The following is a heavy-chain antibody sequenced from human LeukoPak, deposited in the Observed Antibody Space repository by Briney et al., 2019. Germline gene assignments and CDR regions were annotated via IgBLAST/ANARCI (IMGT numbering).Heavy chain of an antibody. J-gene: IGHJ4*02. CDR2: MNPNSGNT. D-gene: IGHD3-10*01. CDR1: GYTFTSYD. V-gene: IGHV1-8*01. CDR3: ARETDDTTMVRGVILY. Sequence: ASVKVSCKASGYTFTSYDINWVRQATGQGLEWMGWMNPNSGNTGYARKFQGRVTMTRNTSISTAYMELSSLRSEDTAVYYCARETDDTTMVRGVILYWGQGTLVTVSS.